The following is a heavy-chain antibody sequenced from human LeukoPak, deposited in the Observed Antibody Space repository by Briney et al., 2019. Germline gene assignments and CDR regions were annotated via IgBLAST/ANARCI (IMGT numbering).Heavy chain of an antibody. D-gene: IGHD6-19*01. Sequence: SETLSLTCTVSGASIRSSGYYWGWVRQPPGKGLEWIGTIYYSGSTYYNPSLKSRVTISVDTSKNQFSLKLSSVPAADTAVYYCALAVSGRVDYWGQGTLVTVSS. CDR1: GASIRSSGYY. CDR3: ALAVSGRVDY. V-gene: IGHV4-39*01. CDR2: IYYSGST. J-gene: IGHJ4*02.